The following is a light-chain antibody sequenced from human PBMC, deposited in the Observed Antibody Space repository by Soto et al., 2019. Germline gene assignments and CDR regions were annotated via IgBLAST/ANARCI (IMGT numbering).Light chain of an antibody. CDR3: QQYNNWPVT. J-gene: IGKJ3*01. Sequence: EIVMTQSPATLSVSPGERATLSCRASQSVSSNLAWYQQKPGQAPRLLIYGASTRAPGIPARFSGSGSGTEFTLTISSLPSEDFAVYYCQQYNNWPVTFGPGTKVDIK. CDR2: GAS. CDR1: QSVSSN. V-gene: IGKV3-15*01.